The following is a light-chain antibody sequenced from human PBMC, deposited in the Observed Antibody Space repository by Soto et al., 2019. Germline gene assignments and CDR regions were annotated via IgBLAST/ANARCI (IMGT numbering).Light chain of an antibody. CDR2: KAS. J-gene: IGKJ1*01. CDR1: QTINYW. CDR3: QQYNTYART. V-gene: IGKV1-5*03. Sequence: DIQMTQSPSTLSASVGDRVTITCRASQTINYWLAWYQQKPGKAPNLLIYKASSLESGVPSRFSGSGSGTEFTLTSSSLQPDDFATYYCQQYNTYARTFGQGTKVEIK.